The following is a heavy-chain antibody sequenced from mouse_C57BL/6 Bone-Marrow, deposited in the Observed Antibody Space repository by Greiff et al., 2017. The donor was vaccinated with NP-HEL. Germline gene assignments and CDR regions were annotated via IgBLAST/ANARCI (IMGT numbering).Heavy chain of an antibody. V-gene: IGHV1-81*01. CDR2: IYPRSGNT. D-gene: IGHD1-1*01. J-gene: IGHJ4*01. CDR1: GYTFTSYG. Sequence: QVQLQQSGAELARPGASVKLSCKASGYTFTSYGISWVQQRTGQGLEWIGEIYPRSGNTYYNEKFKGKATLTAAKSSSTAYMELRSLTSEDSAVYFCARGPYYFSPGSYYAMDYWGQGTSVTVSS. CDR3: ARGPYYFSPGSYYAMDY.